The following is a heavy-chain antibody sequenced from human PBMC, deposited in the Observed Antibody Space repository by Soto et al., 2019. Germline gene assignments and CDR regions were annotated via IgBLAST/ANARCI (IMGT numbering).Heavy chain of an antibody. Sequence: GALRLSCAASGFTFSMYWMHWVRQVPGKGPEWVSRINDDGISTNYADSVKGRFTISRDNAKNTLYLQMNALRVEDTAVYYCTRGPRSTSTGTGAFWGRGTLVTVSS. CDR3: TRGPRSTSTGTGAF. J-gene: IGHJ4*02. CDR2: INDDGIST. CDR1: GFTFSMYW. V-gene: IGHV3-74*01. D-gene: IGHD1-1*01.